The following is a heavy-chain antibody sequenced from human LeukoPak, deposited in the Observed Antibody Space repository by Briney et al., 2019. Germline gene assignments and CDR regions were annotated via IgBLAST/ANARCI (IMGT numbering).Heavy chain of an antibody. V-gene: IGHV4-34*01. Sequence: SETLSLTCAVYGGSFSGYYWSWIRQPPGKGLEWIGEINHTGSTNNNPSLKIRVTISVDTSKNQFSLKLSSVTAADTAVYYCAGYSSRGALAYWGQGTLVTVSS. J-gene: IGHJ4*02. CDR1: GGSFSGYY. D-gene: IGHD6-13*01. CDR3: AGYSSRGALAY. CDR2: INHTGST.